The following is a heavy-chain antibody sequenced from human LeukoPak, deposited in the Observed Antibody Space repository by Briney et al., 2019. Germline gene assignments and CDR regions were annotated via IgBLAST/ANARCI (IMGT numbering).Heavy chain of an antibody. V-gene: IGHV3-74*01. CDR2: ISRDGSNT. Sequence: GGSLRLSCAASEFTFSTYWMHWVRQAPGKGLVWVSRISRDGSNTFYADSAKGRFTISRDDAKNSLYLQMNSLRAEDTAVYYCARDSGGYCTNGVCSTFDYWGQGTLVTVSS. CDR3: ARDSGGYCTNGVCSTFDY. D-gene: IGHD2-8*01. CDR1: EFTFSTYW. J-gene: IGHJ4*02.